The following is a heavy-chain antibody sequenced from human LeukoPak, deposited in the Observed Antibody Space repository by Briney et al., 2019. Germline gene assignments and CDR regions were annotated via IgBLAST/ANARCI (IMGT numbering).Heavy chain of an antibody. CDR1: GFTFSTYE. Sequence: GGSLRLSCAASGFTFSTYEMNWVRQAPGKGLEWLSYINNSGGTIYYADSVKGRFTISRDNAKDSLYLQMNSLRAEDTAVYYCATKHDYWGQGTLVTVSS. V-gene: IGHV3-48*03. CDR3: ATKHDY. CDR2: INNSGGTI. J-gene: IGHJ4*02.